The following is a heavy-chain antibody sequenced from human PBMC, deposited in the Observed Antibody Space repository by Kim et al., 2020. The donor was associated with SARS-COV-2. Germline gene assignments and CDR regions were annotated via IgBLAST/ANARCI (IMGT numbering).Heavy chain of an antibody. V-gene: IGHV1-3*01. Sequence: ASVKVSCKASGYTFTSYAMHWVRQAPGQGLEWMGWINPSNGKANYSQKFQGRVTITRDTSTSTAYMELSSLRSEDTAVYYCAREIDGDTVSFGMDVWGQG. CDR3: AREIDGDTVSFGMDV. CDR1: GYTFTSYA. D-gene: IGHD7-27*01. J-gene: IGHJ6*02. CDR2: INPSNGKA.